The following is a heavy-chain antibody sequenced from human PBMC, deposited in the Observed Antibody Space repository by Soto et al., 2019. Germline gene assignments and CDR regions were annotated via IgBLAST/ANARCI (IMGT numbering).Heavy chain of an antibody. CDR2: IGSSSTHI. Sequence: GSLRLSCAVSGFMFSSYDMYWVRQAPGKGLEWVSSIGSSSTHIYYADSVKGRFTISRDNAKSSLFLQMNSLRAEDTAVYYCARDWVAASNWFDPWGQGTLGTVSS. CDR1: GFMFSSYD. J-gene: IGHJ5*02. V-gene: IGHV3-21*06. CDR3: ARDWVAASNWFDP. D-gene: IGHD6-13*01.